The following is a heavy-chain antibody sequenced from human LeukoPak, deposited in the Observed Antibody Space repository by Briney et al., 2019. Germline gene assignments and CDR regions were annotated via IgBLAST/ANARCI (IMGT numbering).Heavy chain of an antibody. CDR3: TRDGTDYVWGSSRPLGDY. J-gene: IGHJ4*02. CDR2: IRSKAYGGTT. Sequence: GGSLRLSCTASGFTFGDFEMSWVRQAPGKGLEWVGFIRSKAYGGTTEYAASVKGTFTISRDDSKSIAYLQMNSLKTEDTAVYYCTRDGTDYVWGSSRPLGDYRGTRTLVTVSS. CDR1: GFTFGDFE. D-gene: IGHD3-16*01. V-gene: IGHV3-49*04.